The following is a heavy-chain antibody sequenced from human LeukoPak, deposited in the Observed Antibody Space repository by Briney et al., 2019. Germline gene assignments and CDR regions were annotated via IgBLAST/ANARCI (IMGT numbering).Heavy chain of an antibody. J-gene: IGHJ4*02. Sequence: SETLSLTCSVSGYSISSGYYWGWIRQPPGKGLEWIGSIYQSGSTYYNPSLKSRVTISVDTSRNQFSLKLSSVTAPDTAVYYCARASPDDYGDYESCWGQGTLVTVSS. CDR3: ARASPDDYGDYESC. V-gene: IGHV4-38-2*02. CDR1: GYSISSGYY. D-gene: IGHD4-17*01. CDR2: IYQSGST.